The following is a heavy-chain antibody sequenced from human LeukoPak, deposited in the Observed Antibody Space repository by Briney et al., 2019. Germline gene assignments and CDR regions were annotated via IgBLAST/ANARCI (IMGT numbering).Heavy chain of an antibody. J-gene: IGHJ4*02. CDR1: GVTLSNYA. Sequence: GGSLRLSCVASGVTLSNYAMSWARQAPGKGLEWVSGISSSGSGGNTYYADSVKGRFTISRDNAQNSLYLQMNGLRVEDTAVYYCTRRLDDWGQGTLVTVSS. CDR2: ISSSGSGGNT. CDR3: TRRLDD. V-gene: IGHV3-23*01. D-gene: IGHD3-16*01.